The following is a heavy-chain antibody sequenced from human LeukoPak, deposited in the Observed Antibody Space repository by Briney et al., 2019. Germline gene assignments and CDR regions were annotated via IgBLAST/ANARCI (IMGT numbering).Heavy chain of an antibody. D-gene: IGHD3-3*01. CDR2: IYTSGST. V-gene: IGHV4-4*07. CDR1: GGSISSYY. CDR3: ARESVHYDFWSGSDY. J-gene: IGHJ4*02. Sequence: SETLSLTCTVSGGSISSYYWCWIRQPAGKGLEWIGRIYTSGSTNYNPSLKSRVTMSVDTSKNQFSLKLSSVTAADTAVYYCARESVHYDFWSGSDYWGQGTLVTVSS.